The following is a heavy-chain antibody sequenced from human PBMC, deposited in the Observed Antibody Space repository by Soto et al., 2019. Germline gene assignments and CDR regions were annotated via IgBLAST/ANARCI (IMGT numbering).Heavy chain of an antibody. CDR1: GGTISSYA. CDR2: IIPIFGTA. J-gene: IGHJ6*02. CDR3: ARGSEVGVVRLYYYGMEV. D-gene: IGHD1-26*01. V-gene: IGHV1-69*01. Sequence: SVEVSCKASGGTISSYALSWVRQAPGQGLEWMGGIIPIFGTASYAQKFQGRVTITADESTSTAYMELSSLRSEDTAVYYFARGSEVGVVRLYYYGMEVWGQGTTVTVSS.